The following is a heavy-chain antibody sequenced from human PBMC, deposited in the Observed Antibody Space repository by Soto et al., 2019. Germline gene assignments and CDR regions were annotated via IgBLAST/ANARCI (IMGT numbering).Heavy chain of an antibody. Sequence: QVQLVQSGAEVKKPGASVKVSCKASGYTFTSYGIIWVRQAPGQGLEWMGWISAYNGNTNYAQKLQGRVTMTTDTSTSTAYMELRSLRSDDTAVYYCARDRLYDSSGPPPFDYWGQGTLVTVSS. CDR3: ARDRLYDSSGPPPFDY. J-gene: IGHJ4*02. V-gene: IGHV1-18*04. CDR2: ISAYNGNT. CDR1: GYTFTSYG. D-gene: IGHD3-22*01.